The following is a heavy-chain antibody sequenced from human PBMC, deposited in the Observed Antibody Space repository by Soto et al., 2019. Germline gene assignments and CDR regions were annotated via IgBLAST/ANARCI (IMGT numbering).Heavy chain of an antibody. D-gene: IGHD6-6*01. CDR2: INHSGST. Sequence: PSETLSLTCAVYGGSFSGYYWSWIRQPPGKGLEWIGEINHSGSTNYNPSLKSRVTISVDTSKNQFSLKLSSVTAADTAVYYCARASIAPNYYYGMDVWGQGTTVTVSS. J-gene: IGHJ6*02. V-gene: IGHV4-34*01. CDR3: ARASIAPNYYYGMDV. CDR1: GGSFSGYY.